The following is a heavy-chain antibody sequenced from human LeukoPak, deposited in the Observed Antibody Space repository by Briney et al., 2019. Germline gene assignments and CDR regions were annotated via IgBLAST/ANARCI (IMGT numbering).Heavy chain of an antibody. CDR3: AKATSSSEDAFDI. CDR2: ISGSGGST. CDR1: GFTFSSYA. V-gene: IGHV3-23*01. Sequence: GGSLRLSCAASGFTFSSYAMSWVRQAPGKGLEWVPAISGSGGSTYYADSVKGRFTISRDNSKNTLYLQMNSLRAEDTAVYYCAKATSSSEDAFDIWGQGTMVTVSS. D-gene: IGHD6-13*01. J-gene: IGHJ3*02.